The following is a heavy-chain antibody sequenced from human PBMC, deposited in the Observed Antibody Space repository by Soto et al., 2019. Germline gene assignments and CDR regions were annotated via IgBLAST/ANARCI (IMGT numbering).Heavy chain of an antibody. D-gene: IGHD4-4*01. CDR2: TWHDVSNK. J-gene: IGHJ4*02. V-gene: IGHV3-33*01. Sequence: GGSLRLSCVASGFTFSTYSMHWVRQAPGKGLEWVTLTWHDVSNKYYADSVKGRFTISRDNSKNTLYLQMNSLRAEDTAVYYCLRDLGYSNGHPFDYWGQGTLVTVSS. CDR3: LRDLGYSNGHPFDY. CDR1: GFTFSTYS.